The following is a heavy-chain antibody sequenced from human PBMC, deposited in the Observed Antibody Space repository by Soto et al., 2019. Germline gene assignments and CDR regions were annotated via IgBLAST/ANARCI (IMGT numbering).Heavy chain of an antibody. CDR2: ISYDGTNK. CDR3: AKAVTTVPPLGTDY. Sequence: GGSLRLSCAASGFSFSYCAMHWVRQAPGKGLEGVAVISYDGTNKYYADSVKGRFTISRDNSKNTLFLQMNSLRAEDTAVYYCAKAVTTVPPLGTDYWGTGPLVTGFS. CDR1: GFSFSYCA. J-gene: IGHJ4*02. D-gene: IGHD4-17*01. V-gene: IGHV3-30*18.